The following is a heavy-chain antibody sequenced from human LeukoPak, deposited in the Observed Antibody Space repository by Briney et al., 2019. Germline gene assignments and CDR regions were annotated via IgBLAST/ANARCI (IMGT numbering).Heavy chain of an antibody. J-gene: IGHJ6*02. CDR3: VKDTGGPSYYYYYGMDV. CDR2: INWNSDFI. V-gene: IGHV3-9*01. D-gene: IGHD3-16*01. Sequence: GGSLRLSCAASGFTFDDFAMHWVRQAPGKGLQWVAGINWNSDFIGYADSVRGRFTISRDNGENSLYLQMNSLRAEDTALYYRVKDTGGPSYYYYYGMDVWGQGTTVTVSS. CDR1: GFTFDDFA.